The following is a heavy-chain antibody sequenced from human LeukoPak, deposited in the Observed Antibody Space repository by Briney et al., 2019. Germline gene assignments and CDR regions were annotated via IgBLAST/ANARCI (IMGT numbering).Heavy chain of an antibody. CDR1: GFTFSSYW. V-gene: IGHV3-7*01. D-gene: IGHD3-3*01. Sequence: PGGSLRLSCAASGFTFSSYWMSWVRQAPGKGLEWVANIKQDGSEKYYVDSVKGRFTISRDNAKNSLYLQMNSLRAEDTAVYYCARDIEYNTIFGVVIDTGDAFDIWGQGTMVTVSS. CDR3: ARDIEYNTIFGVVIDTGDAFDI. J-gene: IGHJ3*02. CDR2: IKQDGSEK.